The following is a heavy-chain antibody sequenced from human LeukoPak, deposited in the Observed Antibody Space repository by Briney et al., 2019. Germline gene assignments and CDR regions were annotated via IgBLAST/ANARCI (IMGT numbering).Heavy chain of an antibody. J-gene: IGHJ4*02. CDR3: ARVEETATSY. CDR2: INPNSGGT. Sequence: ASVTVSCKASGYTFTGYYMHWVRQAPGQGLEWMGWINPNSGGTNYAQQFQGRVTMTRDTSISTAYMELSRLRSDDTAVYYCARVEETATSYWGQGTLVTVSS. CDR1: GYTFTGYY. V-gene: IGHV1-2*02.